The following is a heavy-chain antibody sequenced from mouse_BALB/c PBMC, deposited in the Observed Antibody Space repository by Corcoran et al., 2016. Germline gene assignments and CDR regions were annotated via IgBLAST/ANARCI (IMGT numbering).Heavy chain of an antibody. CDR1: GYTFTNYG. V-gene: IGHV9-3-1*01. J-gene: IGHJ4*01. CDR3: ARGNYRSYYYAMDY. D-gene: IGHD2-14*01. Sequence: QIQLVRSGPELKKPGETVKISRKAAGYTFTNYGMNWVKQAPGKGLKWMGWINTYTGEPTYADDFKGRFAFSLETSASTAYLQINNLKNEDTATYFCARGNYRSYYYAMDYCGQGTSVTASP. CDR2: INTYTGEP.